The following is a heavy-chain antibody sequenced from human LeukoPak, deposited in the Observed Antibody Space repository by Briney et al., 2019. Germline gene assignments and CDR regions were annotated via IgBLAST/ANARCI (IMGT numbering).Heavy chain of an antibody. V-gene: IGHV3-21*01. CDR1: GFTFNTYS. CDR3: ARAGQYGLIDY. D-gene: IGHD2-8*01. CDR2: ISSSTTYM. Sequence: GGSLRLSCAASGFTFNTYSMNWVRQAPGKGLEWVSSISSSTTYMYYADSLKGRFTISRNNAKDSLYLQMNSLRAEDTAVYYCARAGQYGLIDYWGQGTQVTVSS. J-gene: IGHJ4*02.